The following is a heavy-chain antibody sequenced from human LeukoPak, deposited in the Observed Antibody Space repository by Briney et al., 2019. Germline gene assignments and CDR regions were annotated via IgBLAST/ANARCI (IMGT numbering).Heavy chain of an antibody. CDR2: ISYDGSNK. CDR1: GFTFSSYA. CDR3: ARSPGGYDSSGYRFDY. J-gene: IGHJ4*02. Sequence: GGSLRLSCAASGFTFSSYAMHWVRQAPGKGLEWVAVISYDGSNKYYADSVKGRFTISRDNSKNMLYLQMNSLRAEDTAVYYCARSPGGYDSSGYRFDYWGQGTLVIVSS. D-gene: IGHD3-22*01. V-gene: IGHV3-30-3*01.